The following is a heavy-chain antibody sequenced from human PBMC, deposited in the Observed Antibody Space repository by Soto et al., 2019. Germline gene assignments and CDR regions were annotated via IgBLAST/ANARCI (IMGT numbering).Heavy chain of an antibody. V-gene: IGHV1-69*13. J-gene: IGHJ5*02. Sequence: SVKVSCKASGGTFSSYAISWVRQAPGQGLEWMGGIIPIFGTANYAQKFQGRVTITADESTSTAYMELSSLRSEDTAVYYCARGGTATTVTISWFDPWGQGTLVTVSS. CDR2: IIPIFGTA. CDR1: GGTFSSYA. CDR3: ARGGTATTVTISWFDP. D-gene: IGHD4-17*01.